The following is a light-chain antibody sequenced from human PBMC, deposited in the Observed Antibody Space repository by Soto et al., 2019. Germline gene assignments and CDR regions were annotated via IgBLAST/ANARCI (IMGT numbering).Light chain of an antibody. Sequence: EIVLTQSPGTLSSSPGQRATLSCRASQSVSNSYLAWYQQKPGQAPRLVISGASRRAAGSPDRYSGSGSGTECTLTIGRLEPEDFAVYDGLHYGNSPLLTFGGGTKVEIK. CDR1: QSVSNSY. CDR2: GAS. J-gene: IGKJ4*01. V-gene: IGKV3-20*01. CDR3: LHYGNSPLLT.